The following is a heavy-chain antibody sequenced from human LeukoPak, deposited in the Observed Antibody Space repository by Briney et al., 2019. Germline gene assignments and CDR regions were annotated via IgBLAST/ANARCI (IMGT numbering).Heavy chain of an antibody. J-gene: IGHJ4*02. D-gene: IGHD5-18*01. CDR1: GDSISSSDYY. CDR2: IYYSGST. CDR3: ARVLHDYGYDY. V-gene: IGHV4-61*08. Sequence: SETLSLTCTVSGDSISSSDYYWNWIRQPPGKGLEWIGYIYYSGSTNYNPSLKSRVTISVDTSKNQFSLKLSSVTAADTAVYYCARVLHDYGYDYWGQGTLVTVSS.